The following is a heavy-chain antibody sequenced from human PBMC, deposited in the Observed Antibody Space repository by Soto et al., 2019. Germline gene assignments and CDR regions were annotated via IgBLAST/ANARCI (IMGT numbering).Heavy chain of an antibody. CDR3: ARVVQFYDSSGYSFYYFDY. CDR1: GDSINGADYY. Sequence: LSLTCTVSGDSINGADYYWSWLRQPPGKGLEWIGYIYYSRSDYYNPSLGRRATITIDTSRNQFSLNLMSVTAADTAVYYCARVVQFYDSSGYSFYYFDYWGQGALVTVSS. J-gene: IGHJ4*02. CDR2: IYYSRSD. V-gene: IGHV4-30-4*01. D-gene: IGHD3-22*01.